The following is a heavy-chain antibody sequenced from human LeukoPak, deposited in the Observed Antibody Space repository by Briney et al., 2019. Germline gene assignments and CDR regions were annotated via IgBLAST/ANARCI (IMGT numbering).Heavy chain of an antibody. CDR2: IKPDGSEK. Sequence: GSLRLSCAASGFTFSTYCMSWVRQAPGKGLEWVANIKPDGSEKYYVDSVKGRFTISRDNVKKSLYLQMNSLRAEDTAVYYCAREIVARPGGFDTWGQGTMVTVS. J-gene: IGHJ3*02. CDR3: AREIVARPGGFDT. V-gene: IGHV3-7*01. D-gene: IGHD6-6*01. CDR1: GFTFSTYC.